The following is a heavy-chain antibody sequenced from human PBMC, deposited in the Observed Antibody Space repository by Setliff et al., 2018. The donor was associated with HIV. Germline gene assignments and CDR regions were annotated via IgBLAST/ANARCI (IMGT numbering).Heavy chain of an antibody. Sequence: SETLSLTCDVDGGSFSGYYWNWIRQPPGKGLEWIGEINHIGSTNYNPSLKSRVTISVDTSKNQFSLKLSSVTAADTAVYYCARGHRLLFYESRCYYGYWGQGTLVTVSS. D-gene: IGHD3-22*01. CDR1: GGSFSGYY. V-gene: IGHV4-34*01. CDR3: ARGHRLLFYESRCYYGY. J-gene: IGHJ4*02. CDR2: INHIGST.